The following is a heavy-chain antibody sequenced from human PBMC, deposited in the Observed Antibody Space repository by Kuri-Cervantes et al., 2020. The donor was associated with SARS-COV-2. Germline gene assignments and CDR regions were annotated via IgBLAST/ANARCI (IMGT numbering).Heavy chain of an antibody. J-gene: IGHJ4*02. V-gene: IGHV3-30-3*01. CDR3: ASGSGSYYGGDY. D-gene: IGHD1-26*01. Sequence: GGSLRLSCAASGFTFSSHAMHWVRQAPGKGLEWVAVISYDGSNKYYADSVKGRFTISRDNSKNTLYLQMNSLRAEDTAVYYCASGSGSYYGGDYWGQGTLVTVSS. CDR1: GFTFSSHA. CDR2: ISYDGSNK.